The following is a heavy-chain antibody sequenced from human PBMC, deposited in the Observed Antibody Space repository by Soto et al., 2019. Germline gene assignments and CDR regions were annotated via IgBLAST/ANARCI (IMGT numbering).Heavy chain of an antibody. CDR2: ISSSSSYI. Sequence: EVQLVESGGGLVKPGGSPRLSCAASGFTFSSYSMNWVRQAPGKGLEWVSSISSSSSYIYYADSVKGRFTISRDNAKNSLYLQMNSLRAEDTAVYYCARDGVGYCSGGSCYPADWGQGTLVTVSS. J-gene: IGHJ4*02. CDR3: ARDGVGYCSGGSCYPAD. V-gene: IGHV3-21*01. D-gene: IGHD2-15*01. CDR1: GFTFSSYS.